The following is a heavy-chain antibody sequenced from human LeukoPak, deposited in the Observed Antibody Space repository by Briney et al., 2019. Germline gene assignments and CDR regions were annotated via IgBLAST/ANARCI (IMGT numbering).Heavy chain of an antibody. CDR2: IAYDGRIT. V-gene: IGHV3-30*18. Sequence: RGSLRLSCAASGFTFSTFGMQWVRQAPGKGLEWVAVIAYDGRITYYADSVKGRFTISRDNSKNTLYLQMSSLRPEDTAVYYCAKEGSSRVGNNFDYWGQGTLVTVSS. CDR1: GFTFSTFG. J-gene: IGHJ4*02. CDR3: AKEGSSRVGNNFDY. D-gene: IGHD2-15*01.